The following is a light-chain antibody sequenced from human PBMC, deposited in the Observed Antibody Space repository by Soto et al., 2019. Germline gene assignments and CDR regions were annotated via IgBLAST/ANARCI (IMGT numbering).Light chain of an antibody. V-gene: IGKV1-39*01. J-gene: IGKJ1*01. CDR3: QQSYSSPPT. CDR2: AAS. Sequence: DIQMTQSPSSLSASVEDRVIITCRASQSISNHLNWYQQKPGKAPKLLIFAASSLQSGVPSRFSGSRSGPDFTLTISSLQPEEFATYYCQQSYSSPPTFGQGTKWIS. CDR1: QSISNH.